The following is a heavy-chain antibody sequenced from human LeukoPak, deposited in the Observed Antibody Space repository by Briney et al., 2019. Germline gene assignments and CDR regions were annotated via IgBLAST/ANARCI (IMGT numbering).Heavy chain of an antibody. CDR3: AKVGGSYRYTPFDY. Sequence: GGSLRLSCAASGFTFSSYAMSWVRQAPGKGLEWASAISGSGGSTYYADSVKGRFTISRDNSKNTLYLQMNSLRAEDTAVYYCAKVGGSYRYTPFDYWGQGTLVTVSS. J-gene: IGHJ4*02. D-gene: IGHD3-16*02. CDR1: GFTFSSYA. CDR2: ISGSGGST. V-gene: IGHV3-23*01.